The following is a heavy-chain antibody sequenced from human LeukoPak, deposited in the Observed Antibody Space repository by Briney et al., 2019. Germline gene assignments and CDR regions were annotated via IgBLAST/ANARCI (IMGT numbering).Heavy chain of an antibody. CDR3: ARLERVVVVPAAIEGDAFDI. Sequence: GGSLRLSCAASGFTFSSYSMNWVRQAPGKGLGWVSSISSSSSYIYYADSVKGRFTISRDNAKNSLYLQMNSLRAEDTAVYYCARLERVVVVPAAIEGDAFDIWGQGTMVTVSS. V-gene: IGHV3-21*01. CDR2: ISSSSSYI. J-gene: IGHJ3*02. CDR1: GFTFSSYS. D-gene: IGHD2-2*02.